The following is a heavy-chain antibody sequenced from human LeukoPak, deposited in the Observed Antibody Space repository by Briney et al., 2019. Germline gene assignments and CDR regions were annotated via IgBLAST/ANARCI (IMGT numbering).Heavy chain of an antibody. V-gene: IGHV3-23*01. CDR3: AKRYSGSGNYNYYLYLDV. J-gene: IGHJ6*03. Sequence: GGSLRLSCGASGFTFRRYSMSWVRQAPGKGLEWVSGISAGGGSTYYADAVKGRFTISRDNSKNTMYLQMNSLRAEDTAVYYCAKRYSGSGNYNYYLYLDVWGKGTTVTVSS. D-gene: IGHD3-10*01. CDR2: ISAGGGST. CDR1: GFTFRRYS.